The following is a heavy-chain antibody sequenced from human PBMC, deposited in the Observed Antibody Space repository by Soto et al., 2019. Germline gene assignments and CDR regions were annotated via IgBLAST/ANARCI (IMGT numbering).Heavy chain of an antibody. J-gene: IGHJ3*02. CDR2: INHSGST. CDR3: VRGDMPHIDDAFDI. CDR1: GGSFSGYY. Sequence: SDTLSLPCAVYGGSFSGYYWSWIRQPPGKGLEWIGEINHSGSTNYNPSLKSRVTISVDTSKNQFSLKLSSVTAADTAVYYCVRGDMPHIDDAFDIWGQGTMVT. D-gene: IGHD2-2*01. V-gene: IGHV4-34*01.